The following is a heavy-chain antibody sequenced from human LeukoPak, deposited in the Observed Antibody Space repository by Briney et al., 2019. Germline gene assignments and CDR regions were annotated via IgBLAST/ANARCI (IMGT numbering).Heavy chain of an antibody. Sequence: QAGGSLRLSCAASGFTFSSYAMHWVRQAPGKGLEYVSAISSNGGSTYYANSVKGRFTISRDNSKNTLYLQMGSLRAEDMAVYYCAREGQQWLVRPYYYYYGMDVWGQGTTVTVSS. CDR1: GFTFSSYA. J-gene: IGHJ6*02. V-gene: IGHV3-64*01. CDR2: ISSNGGST. D-gene: IGHD6-19*01. CDR3: AREGQQWLVRPYYYYYGMDV.